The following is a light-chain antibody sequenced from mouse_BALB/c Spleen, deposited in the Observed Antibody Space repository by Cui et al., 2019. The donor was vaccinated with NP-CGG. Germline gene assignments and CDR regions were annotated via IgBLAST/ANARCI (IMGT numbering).Light chain of an antibody. J-gene: IGLJ1*01. CDR2: GTN. Sequence: QAVVTQESALTTSPGETVTPTCRSSTGAVTTSNYANWVQEKPDHLFTGLIGGTNNRTPGVPARFSGSLIGDKAALTITGAQTEDEAISFCALWYSNHWVFGGGTKLTVL. V-gene: IGLV1*01. CDR1: TGAVTTSNY. CDR3: ALWYSNHWV.